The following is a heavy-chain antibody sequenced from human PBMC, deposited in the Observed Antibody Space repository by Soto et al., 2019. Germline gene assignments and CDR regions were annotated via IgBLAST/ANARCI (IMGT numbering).Heavy chain of an antibody. CDR1: GYTFTSYY. CDR2: INPSGGST. D-gene: IGHD2-2*01. J-gene: IGHJ6*02. CDR3: ARPSEPATALYSYYGMDV. Sequence: QVQLVQSGAEVKKPGASVKVSCKASGYTFTSYYMHWVRQAPGQGLEWMGIINPSGGSTSYAQKFQGRVTMTRDTSTSTVYMELSSLRSEDTAVYYCARPSEPATALYSYYGMDVWGQGTTVTVSS. V-gene: IGHV1-46*01.